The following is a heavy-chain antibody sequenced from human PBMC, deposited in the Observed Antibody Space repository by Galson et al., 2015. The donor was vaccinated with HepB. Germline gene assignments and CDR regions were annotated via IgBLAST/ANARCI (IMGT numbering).Heavy chain of an antibody. CDR3: ARAKQWLAPGPDY. CDR2: IWYDGSNK. Sequence: SLRLSCAASGFTFSSYGMHWVRQAPGKGLEWVAVIWYDGSNKYYADSVKGRFTISRDNSKNTLYLQMNSLRAEDTAVYYCARAKQWLAPGPDYWGQGTLVTVSS. D-gene: IGHD6-19*01. V-gene: IGHV3-33*01. J-gene: IGHJ4*02. CDR1: GFTFSSYG.